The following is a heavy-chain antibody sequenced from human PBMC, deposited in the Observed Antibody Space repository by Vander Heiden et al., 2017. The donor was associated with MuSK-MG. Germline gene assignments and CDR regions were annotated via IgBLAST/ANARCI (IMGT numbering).Heavy chain of an antibody. D-gene: IGHD3-3*01. V-gene: IGHV3-30*02. CDR1: GFTFSSYG. CDR3: WKVGFGVGIMGNAFDI. Sequence: QVQLVESGGGVVQPGGSLRLSCAASGFTFSSYGMHWVRQAPGKGLEWVAFIRYDGSNKYYADSVKGRFTISRDNSKNTLDLKMNSLRAEETAVYYCWKVGFGVGIMGNAFDIWCQGTMVTVSS. CDR2: IRYDGSNK. J-gene: IGHJ3*02.